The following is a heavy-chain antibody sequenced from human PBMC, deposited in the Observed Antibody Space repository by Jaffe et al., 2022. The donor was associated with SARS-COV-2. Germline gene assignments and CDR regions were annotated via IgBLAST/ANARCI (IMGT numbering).Heavy chain of an antibody. V-gene: IGHV3-7*03. CDR3: VRQAGVH. D-gene: IGHD3-10*01. J-gene: IGHJ4*02. CDR2: INEDGSTK. Sequence: EVQLVESGGGLVQPGGSLRLSCAASGFDFSKYRMSWVRQAPGKGLECVANINEDGSTKSYLDSVKGRFTISRDNAKNSLFLQMNSLRGEDTAVYFCVRQAGVHWGQGTLVTVSS. CDR1: GFDFSKYR.